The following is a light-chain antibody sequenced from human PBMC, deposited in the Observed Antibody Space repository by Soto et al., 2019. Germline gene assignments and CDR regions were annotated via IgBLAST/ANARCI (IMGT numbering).Light chain of an antibody. CDR1: QSVSSNK. V-gene: IGKV3-20*01. J-gene: IGKJ1*01. CDR2: GAS. Sequence: EIVLTQSPGTLSLSPGERATLSCRASQSVSSNKLAWYQQKPGQAPRLLIYGASSRATVIPDRFSGSGSGTYFTITSSRLEPEDFAMYYCQQYGGSPTFGQGTKVEIK. CDR3: QQYGGSPT.